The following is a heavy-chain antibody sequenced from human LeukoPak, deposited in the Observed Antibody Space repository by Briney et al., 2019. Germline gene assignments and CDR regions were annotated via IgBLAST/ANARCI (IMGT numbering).Heavy chain of an antibody. V-gene: IGHV3-48*01. CDR2: IAYTGTI. Sequence: PGGSLRLSCAASGFSFSSYSMNWVRQALGKGLEWVAYIAYTGTIHYADSVRGRFAISRDNAKNSLYLELNSPRVEDTAVYYCARDPHALGYWGQGTRVTVSS. CDR3: ARDPHALGY. J-gene: IGHJ4*02. CDR1: GFSFSSYS.